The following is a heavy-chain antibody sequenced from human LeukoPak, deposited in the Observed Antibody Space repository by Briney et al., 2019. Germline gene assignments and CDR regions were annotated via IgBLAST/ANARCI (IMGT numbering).Heavy chain of an antibody. CDR2: IYYSGST. CDR1: VGSISSGDYY. J-gene: IGHJ5*02. CDR3: ARLMTTSYVWFDP. Sequence: SQTLSLTCTVSVGSISSGDYYWSWIRQPPGKGLEWIGYIYYSGSTYYNPSLKSRVTISVDTSKNQFSLKLSSVTAADTAVYYCARLMTTSYVWFDPWGQGTLVTVSS. D-gene: IGHD4-17*01. V-gene: IGHV4-30-4*01.